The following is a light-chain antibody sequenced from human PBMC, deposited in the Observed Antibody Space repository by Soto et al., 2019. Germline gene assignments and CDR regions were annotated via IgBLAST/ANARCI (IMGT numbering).Light chain of an antibody. Sequence: QSVLIQPPSASGSPGQSVTISCTGTSSDVGGYNYVSWYQQHPGNAPKLMIYEVSKRPSGVPDRFSGSKSGNTASLTVSGLQAEDEADYYCSSYAGSNNYVVFGGGTKLTVL. CDR2: EVS. V-gene: IGLV2-8*01. CDR3: SSYAGSNNYVV. J-gene: IGLJ2*01. CDR1: SSDVGGYNY.